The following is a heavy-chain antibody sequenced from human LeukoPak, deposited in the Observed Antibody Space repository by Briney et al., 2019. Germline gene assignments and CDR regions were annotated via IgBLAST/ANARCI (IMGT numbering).Heavy chain of an antibody. D-gene: IGHD5-18*01. CDR2: INSDGSTT. J-gene: IGHJ4*02. Sequence: GGSLRLSCVASGFTFSAFWMHWVHHTPGKGLMWVSRINSDGSTTNYADSVKGRFTISRDDARNTLFLQMNTLRAEDTAVYYCTRGGSGYRYGYDYWGQGTLVTVSS. CDR3: TRGGSGYRYGYDY. CDR1: GFTFSAFW. V-gene: IGHV3-74*01.